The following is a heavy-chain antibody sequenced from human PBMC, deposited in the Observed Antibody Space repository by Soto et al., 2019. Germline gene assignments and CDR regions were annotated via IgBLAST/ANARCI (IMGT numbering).Heavy chain of an antibody. V-gene: IGHV1-8*01. D-gene: IGHD3-10*01. CDR1: GYTFTSYG. J-gene: IGHJ6*03. CDR2: MNPNSGNT. CDR3: ARYHGSGSYSIEYYYYYMDV. Sequence: ASVKVSCKASGYTFTSYGINWVRQATGQRLEWMGWMNPNSGNTGYAQKFQGRVTMTRNTSISTAYMELSSLRSEDTAVYYCARYHGSGSYSIEYYYYYMDVWGKGTTVTVSS.